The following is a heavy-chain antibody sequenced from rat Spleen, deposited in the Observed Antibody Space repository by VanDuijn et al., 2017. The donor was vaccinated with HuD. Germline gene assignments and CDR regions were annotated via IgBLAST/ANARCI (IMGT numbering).Heavy chain of an antibody. V-gene: IGHV5-22*01. CDR2: SSYDGSST. CDR3: TRRGHTMGLTSRYFDY. CDR1: GFTFSDYY. Sequence: EVQLVESGGGLVQPGRSMKLSCAASGFTFSDYYMAWVRQAPKKGLEWVATSSYDGSSTYYRDSVKGRFTISRDTAQNTLYLQMSSLRSEDTATYYCTRRGHTMGLTSRYFDYWGQGVMVTVSS. J-gene: IGHJ2*01. D-gene: IGHD1-9*01.